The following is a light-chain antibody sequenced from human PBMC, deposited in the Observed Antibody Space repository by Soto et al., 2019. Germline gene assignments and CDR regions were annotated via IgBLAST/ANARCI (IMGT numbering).Light chain of an antibody. CDR3: QQRRNWPPLT. J-gene: IGKJ4*01. CDR1: QSVDIY. V-gene: IGKV3-11*01. Sequence: ETVLTQSPATLSLSPGERATLSCRASQSVDIYLAWYQQKPAQAPRLLIYDASNRATGIPARFSRSGSGTDFTLTISSLEPEDFAVYYWQQRRNWPPLTFGGGNKVEI. CDR2: DAS.